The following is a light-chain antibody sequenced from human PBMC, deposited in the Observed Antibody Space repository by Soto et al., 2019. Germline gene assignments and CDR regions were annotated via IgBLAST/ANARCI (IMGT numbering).Light chain of an antibody. J-gene: IGLJ1*01. V-gene: IGLV2-14*01. Sequence: QSVLTQPASVSGSPGQSITISCTGTSSDVGGYNYVSWYQQYPGKAPKLVIYDVSNRPSGVSNRFSGSKSGNTASLTISGLQAEDEADYYCSSYTISNTLVFGSGTKVTVL. CDR3: SSYTISNTLV. CDR1: SSDVGGYNY. CDR2: DVS.